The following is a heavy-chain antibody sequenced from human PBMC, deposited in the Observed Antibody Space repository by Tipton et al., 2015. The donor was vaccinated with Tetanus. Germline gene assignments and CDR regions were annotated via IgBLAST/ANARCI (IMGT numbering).Heavy chain of an antibody. CDR1: GGTFNNYF. CDR2: INYDGST. D-gene: IGHD3-22*01. J-gene: IGHJ4*02. V-gene: IGHV4-34*01. CDR3: ARHFHENSVYYELDIDY. Sequence: TLSLTCAVYGGTFNNYFWTWIRQPPGKGLEWIGEINYDGSTNYSPSLKSRVTLSLDTTKKQVSLKLSSVTAADTAVYYCARHFHENSVYYELDIDYWGQGTLVTVSS.